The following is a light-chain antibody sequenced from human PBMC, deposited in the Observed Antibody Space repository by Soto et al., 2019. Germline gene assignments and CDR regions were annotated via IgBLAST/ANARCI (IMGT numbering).Light chain of an antibody. CDR1: QSVSSSY. V-gene: IGKV3-20*01. J-gene: IGKJ1*01. Sequence: EIVLTQSPGTLSLSPGERATLSCRASQSVSSSYLAWYQQKPGRAPRLLIYGACSRATGIPDRFSGSGSWTELTLTISRLDPEYFAVYYCQQYGSSPWTFGQGTKVEIK. CDR2: GAC. CDR3: QQYGSSPWT.